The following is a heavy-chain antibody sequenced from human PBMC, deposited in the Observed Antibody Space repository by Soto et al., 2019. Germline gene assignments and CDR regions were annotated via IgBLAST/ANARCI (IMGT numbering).Heavy chain of an antibody. D-gene: IGHD6-13*01. CDR1: GYTFTAYH. Sequence: QVQLVQSGAEVKKPGASVKVSCKASGYTFTAYHMHWVRQAPGQGLEWMGWINPNSGGTNYAQKFQGWVTMTRDTXIXXAYRELSRLRSDDTAVYYCARVVAAAGTPYYGMDVWGRGTTVIVSS. CDR2: INPNSGGT. J-gene: IGHJ6*02. V-gene: IGHV1-2*04. CDR3: ARVVAAAGTPYYGMDV.